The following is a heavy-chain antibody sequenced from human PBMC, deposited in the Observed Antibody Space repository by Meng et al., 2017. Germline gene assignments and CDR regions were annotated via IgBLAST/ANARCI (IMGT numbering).Heavy chain of an antibody. D-gene: IGHD2-15*01. Sequence: QGQLQGAAPSRVNASGPLSLTCAVSVGSTSSSNWWSWVRQPPGKGLEWIGEIYHIGSTNYNPSLKSRVTISVDKSKNQFSLKLSSVTAADTAVYYCARWSIYCSGGSCYSFDYWGQGTLVTVSS. CDR2: IYHIGST. V-gene: IGHV4-4*02. CDR1: VGSTSSSNW. CDR3: ARWSIYCSGGSCYSFDY. J-gene: IGHJ4*02.